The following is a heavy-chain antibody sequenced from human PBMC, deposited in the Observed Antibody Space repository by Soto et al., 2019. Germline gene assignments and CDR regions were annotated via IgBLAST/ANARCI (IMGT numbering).Heavy chain of an antibody. Sequence: QITLKESGPTLVKPTQTLTLTCTFSGFSLNTGGVGVGWIRQPPGKAPEWLALIYWDDDKRHSPSLKSRRTITKDTSKNQVVLTRTNMDPVDTATYYCAHRPASINYPYYFDYWGQGTLVTVSS. V-gene: IGHV2-5*02. CDR3: AHRPASINYPYYFDY. CDR2: IYWDDDK. D-gene: IGHD4-4*01. CDR1: GFSLNTGGVG. J-gene: IGHJ4*02.